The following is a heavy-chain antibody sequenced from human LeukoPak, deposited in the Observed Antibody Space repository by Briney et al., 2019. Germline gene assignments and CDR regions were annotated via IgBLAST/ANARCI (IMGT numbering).Heavy chain of an antibody. V-gene: IGHV3-30*02. Sequence: GGSLRLSCAASGFTFSSYGMHWVRQAPGKGLEWVAFIRYDGNNKYYADSVKGRFTIPRDNSKNTLYLQMNTLGAEDTAVYYCANGARTLDYWGQGTLVTVSS. CDR1: GFTFSSYG. J-gene: IGHJ4*02. CDR3: ANGARTLDY. D-gene: IGHD1-26*01. CDR2: IRYDGNNK.